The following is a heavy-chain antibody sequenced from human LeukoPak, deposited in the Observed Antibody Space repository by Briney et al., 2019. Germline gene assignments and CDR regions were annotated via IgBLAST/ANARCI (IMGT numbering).Heavy chain of an antibody. J-gene: IGHJ3*02. CDR3: ARVPDWGYDAFDI. CDR1: GYTFTGHY. D-gene: IGHD7-27*01. Sequence: ASVKVSCKASGYTFTGHYLHWVRQAPGQGLEWMGWINPNNGGTNYAQNFQGWVTMTRDTSINTAYMELSRLRSDDTAVYYCARVPDWGYDAFDIWGQGTMVTVSS. V-gene: IGHV1-2*04. CDR2: INPNNGGT.